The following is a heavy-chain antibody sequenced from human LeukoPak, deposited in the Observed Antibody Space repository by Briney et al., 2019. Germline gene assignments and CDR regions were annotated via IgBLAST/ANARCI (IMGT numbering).Heavy chain of an antibody. CDR2: ILYDGSNK. D-gene: IGHD3-22*01. CDR3: ARGTHYYDSSGYYYGDY. V-gene: IGHV3-33*01. J-gene: IGHJ4*02. CDR1: GFTFSSYV. Sequence: GRSLRLSCAASGFTFSSYVMHWVRQAPGKGLEWVAVILYDGSNKYYADSVKGRFTISRDNAKNSLYLQMNSLRAEDTAVYYCARGTHYYDSSGYYYGDYWGQGNLVTVSS.